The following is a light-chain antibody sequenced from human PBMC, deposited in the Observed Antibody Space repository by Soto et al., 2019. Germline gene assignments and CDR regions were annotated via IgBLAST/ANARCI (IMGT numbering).Light chain of an antibody. CDR1: QGIISW. V-gene: IGKV1-12*01. Sequence: DIQMTQSPSSVSASVGDRVTITCLASQGIISWLAWYQQKPGKSPKLLIYAASTLQSGVPSRFSGSGSGTDFTLTISSLQPEDFATYYCQQANSFPRTFGQGTKVEIK. CDR3: QQANSFPRT. CDR2: AAS. J-gene: IGKJ1*01.